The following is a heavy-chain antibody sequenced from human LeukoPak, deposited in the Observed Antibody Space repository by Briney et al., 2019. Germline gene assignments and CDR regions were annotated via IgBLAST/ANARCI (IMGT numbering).Heavy chain of an antibody. V-gene: IGHV4-30-4*08. CDR3: ARVNFWSGYYDPSSDCFDP. D-gene: IGHD3-3*01. CDR2: IYYSGST. CDR1: GGSISSGDYY. Sequence: SETLSLTCTVSGGSISSGDYYWSWIRQPPGKGLEWIGYIYYSGSTYYNPSLKSRVTISVDTSKNQFSLKLSSVTAADTAVYYCARVNFWSGYYDPSSDCFDPWGQGTLVTVSS. J-gene: IGHJ5*02.